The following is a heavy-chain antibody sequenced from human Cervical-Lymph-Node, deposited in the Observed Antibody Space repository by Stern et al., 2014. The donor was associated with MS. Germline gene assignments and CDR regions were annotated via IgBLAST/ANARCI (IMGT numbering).Heavy chain of an antibody. CDR2: ISYDGSNK. CDR1: GFTFSSYG. D-gene: IGHD2-15*01. J-gene: IGHJ4*02. CDR3: AKDLQIYCSGGSCYYFDY. V-gene: IGHV3-30*18. Sequence: VQLVESGGGVVQPGRSLRLSCAASGFTFSSYGMHWVRQAPGKGLEWVAVISYDGSNKYYADSVKGRFTISRDNSKNTLYLQMNSLRAEDTAVYYCAKDLQIYCSGGSCYYFDYWGQGTLVTVSS.